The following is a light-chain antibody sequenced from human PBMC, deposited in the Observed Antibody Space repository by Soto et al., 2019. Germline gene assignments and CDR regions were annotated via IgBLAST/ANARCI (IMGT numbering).Light chain of an antibody. CDR1: QDINIY. CDR3: QQSHNIPST. V-gene: IGKV1-39*01. J-gene: IGKJ4*02. CDR2: AAS. Sequence: DIQMTQSPSSLFASVGDRVTITCQATQDINIYLNWYQQKSGKAPKLLIFAASTLESGVPSRFSGGGSGTDFTLTINSLQTEDSAIYYCQQSHNIPSTFGRGTKVDIK.